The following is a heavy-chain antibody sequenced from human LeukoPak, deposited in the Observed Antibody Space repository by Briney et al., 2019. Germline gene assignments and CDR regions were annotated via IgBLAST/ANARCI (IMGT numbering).Heavy chain of an antibody. Sequence: GGSLRLSCAASGFTFSSYCMTWVRQAPGKGLEWVSYISGNSSTIYYADSVKGRFTISRDNAKNSLYLQMNSLRVEDTAYCARDRWLGESLPAHFEYWGQGTLVTVSS. CDR1: GFTFSSYC. CDR2: ISGNSSTI. V-gene: IGHV3-48*01. CDR3: ARDRWLGESLPAHFEY. J-gene: IGHJ4*02. D-gene: IGHD3-10*01.